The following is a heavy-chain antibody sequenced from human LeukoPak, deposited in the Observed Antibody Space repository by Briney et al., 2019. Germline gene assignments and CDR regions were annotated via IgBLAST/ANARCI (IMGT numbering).Heavy chain of an antibody. CDR2: IYYSGST. CDR1: GGSLSSSSYY. D-gene: IGHD4-11*01. CDR3: ARMTTDDAFDI. Sequence: SETQSLPRLVSGGSLSSSSYYWGWIRPPPGKGLEWIGSIYYSGSTYYNPSLKSRFTISVDKSKNQFSLKLSSVTAADTAVYYCARMTTDDAFDIWGQGTMVTVSS. J-gene: IGHJ3*02. V-gene: IGHV4-39*07.